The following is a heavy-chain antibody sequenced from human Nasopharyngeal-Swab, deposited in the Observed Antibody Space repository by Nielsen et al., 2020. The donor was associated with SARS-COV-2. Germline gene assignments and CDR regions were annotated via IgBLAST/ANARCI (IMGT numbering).Heavy chain of an antibody. CDR2: ISSSSSYI. J-gene: IGHJ6*02. V-gene: IGHV3-21*01. CDR1: GFTFNNYN. Sequence: GGSLRLSCAASGFTFNNYNFNWVRQAPGKGLEWVSSISSSSSYIYYADSVKGRFTISRDNAKNSLYLQMNSLRAEDTALYYCARDGLDYDFWSAYFMDVWGQGTTVIASS. D-gene: IGHD3-3*01. CDR3: ARDGLDYDFWSAYFMDV.